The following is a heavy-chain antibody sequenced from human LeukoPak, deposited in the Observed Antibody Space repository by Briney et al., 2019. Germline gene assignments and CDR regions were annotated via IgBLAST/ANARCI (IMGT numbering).Heavy chain of an antibody. CDR3: ARANWNDWFDP. J-gene: IGHJ5*02. V-gene: IGHV3-21*01. Sequence: GGSLRLSCAASGFTFSSYSMNWVRQAPGKGLEWVSSISSSSSYIYYADSVKGRFTISRDNAKNSLYLQMNSLRAEDTAVYYCARANWNDWFDPWGQGTLSPSPQ. CDR2: ISSSSSYI. CDR1: GFTFSSYS. D-gene: IGHD1-1*01.